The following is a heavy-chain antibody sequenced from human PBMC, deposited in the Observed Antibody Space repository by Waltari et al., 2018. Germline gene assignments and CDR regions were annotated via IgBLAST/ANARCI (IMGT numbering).Heavy chain of an antibody. D-gene: IGHD4-4*01. CDR3: ARDLMTTVTTEFYFDY. CDR1: GYTFSAYY. CDR2: INPKSGGT. Sequence: QVQLVQSGAEMRKPGASVKVSCQPSGYTFSAYYVHWGRQAPGQGLEWRGWINPKSGGTHYEQNFQGRATMTRDTSISTVYMELSRLTSDDTAVYYCARDLMTTVTTEFYFDYWGQGTLVIISS. V-gene: IGHV1-2*02. J-gene: IGHJ4*02.